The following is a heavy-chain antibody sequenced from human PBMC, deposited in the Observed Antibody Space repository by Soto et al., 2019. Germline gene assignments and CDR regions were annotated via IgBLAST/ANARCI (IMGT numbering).Heavy chain of an antibody. Sequence: SETLSLTCAVSGYSISSGYYWGWIRQPPGKWLEWIGSIYHSGSTYYNPSLKSRVTISVDTSKNQFSLKLSSVTAADTAVYYCARGGYSYGPAYDYWGQGTLVTVSS. V-gene: IGHV4-38-2*01. CDR1: GYSISSGYY. CDR2: IYHSGST. CDR3: ARGGYSYGPAYDY. D-gene: IGHD5-18*01. J-gene: IGHJ4*02.